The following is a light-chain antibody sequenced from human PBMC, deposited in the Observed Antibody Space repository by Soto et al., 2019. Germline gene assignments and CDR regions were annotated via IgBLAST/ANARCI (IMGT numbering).Light chain of an antibody. CDR3: QQSYSTPLVT. V-gene: IGKV1-39*01. CDR2: AAS. Sequence: DIQMTQSPSSLSASVGDRVTITCRASQSISSYLNWYQQKPGKAPKLLIYAASSLQSGVPSRFSGSGSGTDFTRTISSLQPEDFATYYCQQSYSTPLVTFGPGTKVDIQ. CDR1: QSISSY. J-gene: IGKJ3*01.